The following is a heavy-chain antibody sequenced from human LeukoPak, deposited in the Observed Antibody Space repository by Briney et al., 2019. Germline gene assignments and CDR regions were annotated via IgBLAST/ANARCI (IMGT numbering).Heavy chain of an antibody. J-gene: IGHJ4*02. Sequence: GGSLRLSCAASGFTFSSYAMSRVRQAPGKGLEWVSAISGSGGSTYYADSVKGRFTISRDNSKNTLYLQMNSLRAEDTAVYYCAKDRTPDPCFDYWGQGTLVTVSS. CDR1: GFTFSSYA. CDR2: ISGSGGST. D-gene: IGHD1-14*01. CDR3: AKDRTPDPCFDY. V-gene: IGHV3-23*01.